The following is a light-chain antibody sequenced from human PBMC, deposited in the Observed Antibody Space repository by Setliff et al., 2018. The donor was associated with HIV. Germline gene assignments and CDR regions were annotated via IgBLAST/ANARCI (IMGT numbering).Light chain of an antibody. J-gene: IGLJ1*01. CDR2: EVS. V-gene: IGLV2-14*01. Sequence: QSVLTQPASVSGSPGQSITISCTGTSSDVGGYNYVSWYQQHPGNAPKLMIFEVSNRPSGVSNRISGSKSGNTASLTISGLQAEDEADYYCSSYTSSSLYVFGTGTKVTVL. CDR1: SSDVGGYNY. CDR3: SSYTSSSLYV.